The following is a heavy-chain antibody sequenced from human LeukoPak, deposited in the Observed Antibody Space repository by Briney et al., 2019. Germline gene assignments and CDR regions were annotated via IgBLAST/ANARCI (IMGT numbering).Heavy chain of an antibody. CDR2: IIPIFGTA. Sequence: SVKVSCKASGGTFISYAISWVRQAPGQGLEWMGGIIPIFGTANYAQKFQGRVTITADESTSTAYMELSSLRSEDTAVYYCARAPDYYDSSGSNWGQGTLVTVSS. CDR1: GGTFISYA. J-gene: IGHJ4*02. CDR3: ARAPDYYDSSGSN. V-gene: IGHV1-69*13. D-gene: IGHD3-22*01.